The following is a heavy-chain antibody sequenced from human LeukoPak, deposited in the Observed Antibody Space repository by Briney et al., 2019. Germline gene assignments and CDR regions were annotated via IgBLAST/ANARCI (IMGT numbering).Heavy chain of an antibody. D-gene: IGHD4-23*01. CDR1: EFTFSSHG. CDR2: IRYAGSNN. V-gene: IGHV3-30*02. Sequence: GGSLRLSCVASEFTFSSHGMHWVRRAPGKGLEWVAFIRYAGSNNYYADSGKGRFTISRDNSKNTLYLQMNSLKAEATAVYYCSAPVATNYWGQGTLVTVSS. J-gene: IGHJ4*02. CDR3: SAPVATNY.